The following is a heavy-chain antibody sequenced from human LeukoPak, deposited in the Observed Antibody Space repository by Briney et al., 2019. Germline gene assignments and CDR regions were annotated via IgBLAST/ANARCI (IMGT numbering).Heavy chain of an antibody. Sequence: SETLSLTCTVSGGSISSYYWSWIRQPPGKGLEWIGYIYYSGSTNYNPSLKSRVTISVDTSKNQFSLKLSSVTAADTAVYYCARVLRQLEQTRDYYYYYYYMDVWGKGTTVTISS. V-gene: IGHV4-59*01. CDR2: IYYSGST. D-gene: IGHD1/OR15-1a*01. CDR3: ARVLRQLEQTRDYYYYYYYMDV. CDR1: GGSISSYY. J-gene: IGHJ6*03.